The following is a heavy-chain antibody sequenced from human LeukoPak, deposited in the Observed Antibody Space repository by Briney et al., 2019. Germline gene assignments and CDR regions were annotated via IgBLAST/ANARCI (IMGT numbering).Heavy chain of an antibody. CDR1: GYTLTELS. CDR3: ATSMAQDVDAFHI. J-gene: IGHJ3*02. D-gene: IGHD2-21*01. CDR2: ISSRSTYI. V-gene: IGHV3-21*01. Sequence: ASVKVSCKVSGYTLTELSMHWVRQAPGKGLEWVSSISSRSTYIYYADSVKGRFTISRDNAKNSLYLQMNNLRAEDTAMFYCATSMAQDVDAFHIWGQGTMVTVSS.